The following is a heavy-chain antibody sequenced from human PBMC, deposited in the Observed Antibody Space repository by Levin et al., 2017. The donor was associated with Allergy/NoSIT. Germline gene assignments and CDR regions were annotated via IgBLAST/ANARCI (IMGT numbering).Heavy chain of an antibody. D-gene: IGHD6-19*01. CDR2: IYYSGST. J-gene: IGHJ4*02. Sequence: SETLSLTCTVSGCSISSSSYYWGWLLQPPGKGLEWIGSIYYSGSTYYNPSLKSRVTISVDTSKHQFSLTLSSVTAADTAVYYCARRSIAVAGTKAYYFDYWGQGTLVTVSS. CDR3: ARRSIAVAGTKAYYFDY. V-gene: IGHV4-39*01. CDR1: GCSISSSSYY.